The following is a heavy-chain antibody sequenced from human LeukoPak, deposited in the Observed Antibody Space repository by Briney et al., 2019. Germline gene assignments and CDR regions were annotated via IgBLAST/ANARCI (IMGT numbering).Heavy chain of an antibody. Sequence: ASVKVSCKASGYTFTSYGISWVRQAPGQGLEWMGWISAYNGNTNYAQKVQGRVTMTTDTSTSTAYMELRSLRSDDTAVYYCGRYYNNGSGTEYFQHWGQGTLVTVSS. D-gene: IGHD3-22*01. CDR3: GRYYNNGSGTEYFQH. CDR2: ISAYNGNT. J-gene: IGHJ1*01. CDR1: GYTFTSYG. V-gene: IGHV1-18*01.